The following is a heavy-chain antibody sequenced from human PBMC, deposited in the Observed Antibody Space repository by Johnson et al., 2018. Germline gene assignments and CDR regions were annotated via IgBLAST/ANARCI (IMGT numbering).Heavy chain of an antibody. CDR1: GFVFSGFA. Sequence: QVQLVESGGGVVQPGRSLRLSCAASGFVFSGFAMHWVRQPPGKGLEWVAIIWYDGRQKYYAVFVKGRLTISRNNSKNIIYLEMSSLRVDDTAVYFCAREGNGDHGMDVWGQGTTVSVSS. D-gene: IGHD4-17*01. CDR2: IWYDGRQK. CDR3: AREGNGDHGMDV. V-gene: IGHV3-33*01. J-gene: IGHJ6*02.